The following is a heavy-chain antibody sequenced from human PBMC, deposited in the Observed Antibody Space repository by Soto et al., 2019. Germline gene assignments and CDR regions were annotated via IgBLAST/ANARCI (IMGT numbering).Heavy chain of an antibody. Sequence: ASVKVSCKASGYTFTSYAMHWVRQAPGQRLEWMGWINAGNGNTKYSQKLQGRVTITRDTSASTAYMELSSLRSEDTAVYYCARDYCSGGTCYIYYYYDYMGVWGKGTTVTVSS. V-gene: IGHV1-3*01. CDR3: ARDYCSGGTCYIYYYYDYMGV. CDR2: INAGNGNT. D-gene: IGHD2-15*01. CDR1: GYTFTSYA. J-gene: IGHJ6*03.